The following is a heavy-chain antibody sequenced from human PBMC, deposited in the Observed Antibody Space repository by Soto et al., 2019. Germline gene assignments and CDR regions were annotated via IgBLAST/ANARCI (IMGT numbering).Heavy chain of an antibody. V-gene: IGHV1-69*13. D-gene: IGHD3-22*01. CDR1: GGSFSNHA. CDR2: IIPLSGTT. Sequence: SVKVSCKASGGSFSNHAISWVRQAPGQGPEWMGGIIPLSGTTNYPQRFQGRVTITADEFMTTAYMELSSLRYEDTAVYYCARGPDRSGFYLFDYWGQGTLVTVSS. CDR3: ARGPDRSGFYLFDY. J-gene: IGHJ4*02.